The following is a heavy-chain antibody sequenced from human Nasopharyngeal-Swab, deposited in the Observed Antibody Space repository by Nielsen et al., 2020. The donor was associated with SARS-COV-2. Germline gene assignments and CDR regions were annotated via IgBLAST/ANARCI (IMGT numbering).Heavy chain of an antibody. V-gene: IGHV3-74*01. Sequence: GGSLRLSCAASGFTFSNYRMHWVRQAPGKGLVWVSRINGDGSSLNYADFVKGRFTISTDNAKSTLYLEMNSLRAEDTAVYYCARGRGSSTSMIGYWGQGTLVTVPS. CDR1: GFTFSNYR. D-gene: IGHD2/OR15-2a*01. CDR2: INGDGSSL. J-gene: IGHJ4*02. CDR3: ARGRGSSTSMIGY.